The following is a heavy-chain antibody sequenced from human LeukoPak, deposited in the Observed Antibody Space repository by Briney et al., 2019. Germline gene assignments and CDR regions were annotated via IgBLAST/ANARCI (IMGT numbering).Heavy chain of an antibody. CDR2: IYYSGST. J-gene: IGHJ4*02. CDR3: ARRRGRTFYFDY. V-gene: IGHV4-59*08. Sequence: PGEGLGWIGYIYYSGSTNYNPSLKSRVTISVDTSKNHFSLRLSSVTAADTAVYYCARRRGRTFYFDYWGQGTLVTVSS. D-gene: IGHD3-16*01.